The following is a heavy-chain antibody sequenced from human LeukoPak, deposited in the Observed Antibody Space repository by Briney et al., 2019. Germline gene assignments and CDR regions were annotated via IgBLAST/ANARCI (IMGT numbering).Heavy chain of an antibody. Sequence: SETLSLTCTVSGGSISSSDYYWGWIRQSPGKGLEWIGSIYYSGSTYYNPSLKSRVTISVDTSKNQFSLKLISVTAADTAVYYCARIHLIFCSSTNCYRFDPWGQGTLVTVSS. CDR1: GGSISSSDYY. CDR3: ARIHLIFCSSTNCYRFDP. V-gene: IGHV4-39*01. CDR2: IYYSGST. J-gene: IGHJ5*02. D-gene: IGHD2-2*01.